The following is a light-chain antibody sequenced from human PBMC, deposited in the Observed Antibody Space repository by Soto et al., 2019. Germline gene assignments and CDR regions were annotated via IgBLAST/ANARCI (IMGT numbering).Light chain of an antibody. V-gene: IGKV4-1*01. CDR2: WAS. Sequence: DIVMTQSPDSLAVSLGERATINCKSSQNVLYSSNNKNYLAWYQQKPGLPPKLLIYWASTRKSGVPDRFSGRGSGKDFTLTISSLQAEDVAFYYCNQYYGSPLFFGQGTNREIK. J-gene: IGKJ2*01. CDR1: QNVLYSSNNKNY. CDR3: NQYYGSPLF.